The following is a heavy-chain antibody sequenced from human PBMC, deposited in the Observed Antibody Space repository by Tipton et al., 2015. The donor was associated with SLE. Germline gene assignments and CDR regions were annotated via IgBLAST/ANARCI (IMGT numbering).Heavy chain of an antibody. CDR1: AVSLIKYY. CDR2: IYHNGNA. D-gene: IGHD3-22*01. V-gene: IGHV4-31*03. J-gene: IGHJ4*02. CDR3: ARDGPDTSGYYLDY. Sequence: TLSLTCTVSAVSLIKYYWAWVRQLPGKGLEWIGYIYHNGNAYYNPSLKSRLTMSIDTSENQFSLMLTSVTAADTAVYYCARDGPDTSGYYLDYWGQGILVTVSS.